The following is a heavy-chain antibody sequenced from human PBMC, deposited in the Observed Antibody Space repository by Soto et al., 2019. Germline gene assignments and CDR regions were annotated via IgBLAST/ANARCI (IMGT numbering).Heavy chain of an antibody. D-gene: IGHD6-13*01. CDR3: AKDLGPYSTSPGNSFDY. Sequence: SETLSLTCAVSGGSISSGGYSWSWIRQPPGKGLEWIGYIYHSGSTYYNPSLKSRVTISVDRSKNQFSLKLSSVTAADTAVYYCAKDLGPYSTSPGNSFDYWGQGTLVTVSS. V-gene: IGHV4-30-2*01. J-gene: IGHJ4*02. CDR2: IYHSGST. CDR1: GGSISSGGYS.